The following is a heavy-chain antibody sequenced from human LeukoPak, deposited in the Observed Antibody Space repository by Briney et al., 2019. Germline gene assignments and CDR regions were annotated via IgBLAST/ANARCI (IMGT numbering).Heavy chain of an antibody. J-gene: IGHJ4*02. CDR2: IWYDGSNK. D-gene: IGHD6-13*01. CDR1: GFTFSSYG. CDR3: ARGPLIAAAGTLDY. Sequence: GRSLRLSCAASGFTFSSYGMHWVRQAPGKGLEWVAVIWYDGSNKYYADSVKGRSTISRDNSKNTLYLQMNSLRAEDTAVYYCARGPLIAAAGTLDYWGQGTLVTVSS. V-gene: IGHV3-33*01.